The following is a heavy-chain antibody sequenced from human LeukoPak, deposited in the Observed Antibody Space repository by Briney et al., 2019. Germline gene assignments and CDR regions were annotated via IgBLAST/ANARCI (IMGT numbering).Heavy chain of an antibody. CDR1: GFTFSSYE. J-gene: IGHJ3*02. CDR2: ISSSGSTI. D-gene: IGHD6-13*01. CDR3: ATHTIGYSSSGAFDI. V-gene: IGHV3-48*03. Sequence: GRSLRLSCAASGFTFSSYEMNWVRQAPGKGLEWVSYISSSGSTINYADSVKGRFTTSRDNAKNSLYLQMNSLRAEDTAVYYCATHTIGYSSSGAFDIWGQGTMVTVSS.